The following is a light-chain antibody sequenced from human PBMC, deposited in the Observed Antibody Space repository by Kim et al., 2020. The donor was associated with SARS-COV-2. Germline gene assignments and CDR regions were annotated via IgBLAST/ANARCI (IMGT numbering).Light chain of an antibody. J-gene: IGLJ3*02. CDR2: SNH. CDR3: AAGDDSLNGLV. CDR1: SSDIGSKP. V-gene: IGLV1-44*01. Sequence: GQRVTISCSGSSSDIGSKPVNWYQQLPGTAPKLLIYSNHQRPSGVPDRFSGSKSGTSASLAISGLQSEDEADYYCAAGDDSLNGLVFGGGTQLTVL.